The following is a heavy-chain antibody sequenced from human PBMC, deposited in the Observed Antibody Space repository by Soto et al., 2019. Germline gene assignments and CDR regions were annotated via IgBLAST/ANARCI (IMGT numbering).Heavy chain of an antibody. D-gene: IGHD2-2*01. Sequence: PSETLSLTCTVSGGSISSSSYYWGWIRQPPGKGLEWIGSIYYSGSTYYNPSLKSRVTISVDTSKNQFSLKLSSVTAADTAVYYCARHDCSSTSCPRLHYYYGMDVWGQGTTVT. CDR3: ARHDCSSTSCPRLHYYYGMDV. V-gene: IGHV4-39*01. CDR1: GGSISSSSYY. CDR2: IYYSGST. J-gene: IGHJ6*02.